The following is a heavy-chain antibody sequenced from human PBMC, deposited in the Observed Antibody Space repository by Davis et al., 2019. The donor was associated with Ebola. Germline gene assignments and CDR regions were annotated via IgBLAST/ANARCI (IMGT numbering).Heavy chain of an antibody. Sequence: PGGSLRLSCAASGFIVSDKYMSWVRQAPGKGLEWVSVLYRDGRTYYADSVKGRFTISRDNTKNSLYLQMNSLRAEDTAVYFCARGVAVGGFYFDYWGQGTLVTVSS. CDR3: ARGVAVGGFYFDY. J-gene: IGHJ4*02. D-gene: IGHD6-19*01. V-gene: IGHV3-53*01. CDR2: LYRDGRT. CDR1: GFIVSDKY.